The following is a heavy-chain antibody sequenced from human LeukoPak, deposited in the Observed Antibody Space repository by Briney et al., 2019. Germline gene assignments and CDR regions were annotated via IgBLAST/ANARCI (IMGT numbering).Heavy chain of an antibody. Sequence: GGSLRLSCAASGFTFDDYAMHWVRHAPGKGLEWVSGITWNSGSIDYADSVKGRFTISRDNAKNTLYLQMNSLRAEDTAVYYCARATLDYYDSSGYWFDPWGQGTLVTVSS. CDR3: ARATLDYYDSSGYWFDP. J-gene: IGHJ5*02. CDR1: GFTFDDYA. V-gene: IGHV3-9*01. D-gene: IGHD3-22*01. CDR2: ITWNSGSI.